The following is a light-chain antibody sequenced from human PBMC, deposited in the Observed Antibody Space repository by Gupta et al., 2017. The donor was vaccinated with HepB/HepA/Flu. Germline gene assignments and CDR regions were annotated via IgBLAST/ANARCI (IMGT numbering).Light chain of an antibody. CDR1: QSISSW. J-gene: IGKJ1*01. CDR3: QQDDSYPWM. V-gene: IGKV1-5*03. CDR2: KAS. Sequence: DIQMTQSPSTLSASVGDRVTITCRASQSISSWLAWYQQRPGKAPNLLISKASSLESGVPSRFSGSGSGTEFTLTISSLQPDDFATYYCQQDDSYPWMFGQGTKVEIK.